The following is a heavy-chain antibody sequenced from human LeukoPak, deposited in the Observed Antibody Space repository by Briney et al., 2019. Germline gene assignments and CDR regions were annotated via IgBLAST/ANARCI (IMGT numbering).Heavy chain of an antibody. Sequence: ASVKVSCTASGYTFTKYGVSWVRQAPGQGLEWMGWISTYTGNTYYAQNLQGRLTLATDTSATTAYMELRSLRSDDTAVYYCARDDFDTSAWAYFDYWGQGTLVTVSS. CDR3: ARDDFDTSAWAYFDY. J-gene: IGHJ4*02. D-gene: IGHD3-9*01. V-gene: IGHV1-18*01. CDR1: GYTFTKYG. CDR2: ISTYTGNT.